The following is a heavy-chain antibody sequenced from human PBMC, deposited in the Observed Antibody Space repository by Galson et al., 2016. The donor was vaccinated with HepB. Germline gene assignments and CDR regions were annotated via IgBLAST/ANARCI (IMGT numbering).Heavy chain of an antibody. V-gene: IGHV3-15*07. Sequence: SLRLSCAASGFTFSNTWMNWVRQAPGKGLEWVGRINAKSDGGTTVYGAPVKGRFTISKDYSKNTLFLQMNSLRAEDTAVYYCAKYRQGDFDYWGQGTLVTVSS. D-gene: IGHD3-16*02. CDR1: GFTFSNTW. CDR3: AKYRQGDFDY. J-gene: IGHJ4*02. CDR2: INAKSDGGTT.